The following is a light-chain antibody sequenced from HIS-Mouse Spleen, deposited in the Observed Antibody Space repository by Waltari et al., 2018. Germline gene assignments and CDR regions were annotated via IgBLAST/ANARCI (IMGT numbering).Light chain of an antibody. Sequence: EIVLTQSPATLSLSPGDRATLSCRASQSVSSYLAWYQQKPGQAPRLLIYDASNRATGIPARFSGSGSGTDSTLTTSSLEPEDFAVYYCQQRSNWLTFGGGTKVEIK. J-gene: IGKJ4*01. V-gene: IGKV3-11*01. CDR3: QQRSNWLT. CDR1: QSVSSY. CDR2: DAS.